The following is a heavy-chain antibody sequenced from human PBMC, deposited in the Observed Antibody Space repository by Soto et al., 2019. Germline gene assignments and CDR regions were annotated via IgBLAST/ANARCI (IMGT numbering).Heavy chain of an antibody. J-gene: IGHJ6*02. Sequence: GGSLRLSCVASGFTFSTYWMSWVRQAPGKGLEWVANIKQDGSEKYYVDSVKDRFTIPRDNAKNSLYLQMNSLRAEDSAVYYCARVYPGSGWPYHYYGMDVWGQGTTVTVSS. CDR3: ARVYPGSGWPYHYYGMDV. D-gene: IGHD6-19*01. CDR2: IKQDGSEK. V-gene: IGHV3-7*01. CDR1: GFTFSTYW.